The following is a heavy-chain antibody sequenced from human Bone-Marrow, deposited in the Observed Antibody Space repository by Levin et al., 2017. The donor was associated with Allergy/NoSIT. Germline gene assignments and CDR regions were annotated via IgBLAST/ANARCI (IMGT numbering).Heavy chain of an antibody. CDR2: MSSSGNTT. Sequence: GGSLRLSCAASGLTFNHYYMSWIRQAPGKGLEWIAYMSSSGNTTAYADSVRGRFTISRDNARNSLFLQMNSLRAEDTAVYYCATVGSESSCEHWGPGTLVTVFS. CDR3: ATVGSESSCEH. D-gene: IGHD2-15*01. V-gene: IGHV3-11*01. J-gene: IGHJ4*02. CDR1: GLTFNHYY.